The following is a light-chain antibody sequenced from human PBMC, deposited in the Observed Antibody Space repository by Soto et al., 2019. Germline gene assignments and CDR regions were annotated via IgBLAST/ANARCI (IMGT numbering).Light chain of an antibody. J-gene: IGKJ1*01. V-gene: IGKV3-20*01. CDR2: GAS. CDR3: QQYGSSPPT. Sequence: EIVLTQSPGTLSLSPGERATLSCRASQSVSSSYLAWYQQKPGQAPRLLIYGASSRVTGIPDRFSGSGSGTDFTLTISRLEPEDFVVYYCQQYGSSPPTFGQGTKVEIK. CDR1: QSVSSSY.